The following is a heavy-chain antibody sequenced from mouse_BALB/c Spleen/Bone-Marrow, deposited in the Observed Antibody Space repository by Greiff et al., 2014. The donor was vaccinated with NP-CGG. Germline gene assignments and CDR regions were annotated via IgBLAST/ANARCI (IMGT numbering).Heavy chain of an antibody. V-gene: IGHV1-9*01. J-gene: IGHJ2*01. CDR1: GYTFSNYW. D-gene: IGHD1-1*01. Sequence: VQLQQSGAELMKPGASVKISCKATGYTFSNYWIDWVKQRPGHGLEWIGEILPGSGTANYNEKFKGKATFTADTSSNTAYMQLSSLTSEDSAPYYCARASVVPYYFDFWGQGTTLTVSS. CDR3: ARASVVPYYFDF. CDR2: ILPGSGTA.